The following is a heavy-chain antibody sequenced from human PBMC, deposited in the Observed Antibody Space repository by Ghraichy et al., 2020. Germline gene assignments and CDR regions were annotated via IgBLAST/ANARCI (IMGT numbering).Heavy chain of an antibody. D-gene: IGHD6-19*01. CDR2: ISGSGGST. V-gene: IGHV3-23*01. Sequence: GGSLRLSCAASGFTFSSYAMSWVRQAPGKGLEWVSAISGSGGSTYYADSVKGRFTISRDNSKNTLYLQMNSLRAEDTAVYYCAKDRARGRWLVPLPDYWSQGKVLTGSS. J-gene: IGHJ4*02. CDR3: AKDRARGRWLVPLPDY. CDR1: GFTFSSYA.